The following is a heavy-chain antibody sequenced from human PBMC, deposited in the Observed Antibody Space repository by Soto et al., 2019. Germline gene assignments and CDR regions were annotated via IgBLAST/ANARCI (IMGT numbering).Heavy chain of an antibody. CDR3: ARDSPLAAAGSVWFDP. CDR2: IYYSGST. D-gene: IGHD6-13*01. V-gene: IGHV4-59*01. J-gene: IGHJ5*02. Sequence: LSLTCTVSGGSISSYYWSWIRQPPGKGLEWIGYIYYSGSTNYNPSLKSRVTISVDTSKNQFSLKLSSVTAADTAVYYCARDSPLAAAGSVWFDPWGQGTLVTVSS. CDR1: GGSISSYY.